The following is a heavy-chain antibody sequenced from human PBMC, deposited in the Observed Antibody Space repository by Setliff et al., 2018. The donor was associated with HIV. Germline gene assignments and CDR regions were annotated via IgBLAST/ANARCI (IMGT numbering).Heavy chain of an antibody. CDR2: ISSSSSYI. Sequence: PGGSLRLSCAASGFTFSSYSMNWVRQAPGKGLEWVSSISSSSSYIYYADSVKGRFTISRDNASNTVYLQMNSLRAEDTALYYCAKDSEAVAVKYYYMDVWGRGTTVTVSS. CDR1: GFTFSSYS. J-gene: IGHJ6*03. D-gene: IGHD6-19*01. CDR3: AKDSEAVAVKYYYMDV. V-gene: IGHV3-21*01.